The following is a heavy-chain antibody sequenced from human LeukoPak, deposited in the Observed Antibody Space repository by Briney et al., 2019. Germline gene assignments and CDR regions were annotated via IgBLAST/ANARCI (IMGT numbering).Heavy chain of an antibody. Sequence: GGFLRLSCAASGFTFDDYAMHWVRQAPGKGLEWVSLISGDGGSTYYADSVKGRFTISRDNSKNSLYLQMNSLRSEDTALYYCAKDRDSSGWYGGIYYYYGMGVWGQGTTVTVSS. CDR1: GFTFDDYA. J-gene: IGHJ6*02. CDR3: AKDRDSSGWYGGIYYYYGMGV. CDR2: ISGDGGST. V-gene: IGHV3-43*02. D-gene: IGHD6-19*01.